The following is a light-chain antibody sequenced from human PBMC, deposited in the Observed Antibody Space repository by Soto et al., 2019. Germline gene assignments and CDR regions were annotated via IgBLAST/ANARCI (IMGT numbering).Light chain of an antibody. CDR3: QQYINRWT. CDR2: KAS. V-gene: IGKV1-5*03. CDR1: QSISIW. J-gene: IGKJ1*01. Sequence: DIQMTQSPSTLSASVGDRVTITCRASQSISIWLAWYQQKPGKAPNLLIYKASSLESGVPSRFSGSGSGTEFTLTISSLQTDDVATYYCQQYINRWTFGQGTKVEIK.